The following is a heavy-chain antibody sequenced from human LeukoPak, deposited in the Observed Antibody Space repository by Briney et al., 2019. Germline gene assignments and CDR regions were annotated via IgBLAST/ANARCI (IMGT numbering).Heavy chain of an antibody. V-gene: IGHV3-74*01. CDR3: AKDTPYDYVWGSYRYTGY. CDR1: GFIFSDYW. CDR2: INNDGSTT. Sequence: GWSLTLSCTVSGFIFSDYWMHWVRQAPGKGLVWASRINNDGSTTTYADSVKGRSTISRDNAKNTLYLQMNSLRAEDTAVYYCAKDTPYDYVWGSYRYTGYWGQGTLVTVSS. J-gene: IGHJ4*02. D-gene: IGHD3-16*02.